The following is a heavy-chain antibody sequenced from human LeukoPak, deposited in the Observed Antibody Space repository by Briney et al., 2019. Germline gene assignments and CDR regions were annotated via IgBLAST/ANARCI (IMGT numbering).Heavy chain of an antibody. Sequence: SETPSLTCTVSGGSISSYYWSWIRQPPGKGLEWIGYIYYSGSTNYNPSLKSRVTISVDTSKNQFSLKLSSVTAADTAVYYCARGYCSGGSCYSWYYYYGMDVWGQGTTVTVSS. V-gene: IGHV4-59*01. D-gene: IGHD2-15*01. J-gene: IGHJ6*02. CDR2: IYYSGST. CDR1: GGSISSYY. CDR3: ARGYCSGGSCYSWYYYYGMDV.